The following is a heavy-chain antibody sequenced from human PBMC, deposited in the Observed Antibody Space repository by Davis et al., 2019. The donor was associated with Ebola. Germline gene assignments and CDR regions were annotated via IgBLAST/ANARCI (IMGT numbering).Heavy chain of an antibody. D-gene: IGHD2-15*01. V-gene: IGHV3-74*01. J-gene: IGHJ5*02. CDR3: ARGNRYCSGDTCANWLDP. Sequence: HTGGSLRLSCAASGFTFSSYWMHWVRQAPGKGLVWVSRINSDGSSTSYADSVKGRFTISRDNAKNTLYVQMKSLRAEDTAVYYCARGNRYCSGDTCANWLDPWGQGTLVTVSS. CDR2: INSDGSST. CDR1: GFTFSSYW.